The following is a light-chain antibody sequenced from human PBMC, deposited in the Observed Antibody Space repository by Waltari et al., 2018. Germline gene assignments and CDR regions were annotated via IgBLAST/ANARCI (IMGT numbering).Light chain of an antibody. Sequence: QSALTQPASVSGSPGQSITISCTGTSSDVGVYNYVSWYQQLPGQVPKLMIYDVSKRPSGVSNRCSGSKSGYTASLTISGLQAEDEADYYCSSCTRSSTFVFGGGTKVTVL. CDR3: SSCTRSSTFV. CDR2: DVS. J-gene: IGLJ3*02. V-gene: IGLV2-14*03. CDR1: SSDVGVYNY.